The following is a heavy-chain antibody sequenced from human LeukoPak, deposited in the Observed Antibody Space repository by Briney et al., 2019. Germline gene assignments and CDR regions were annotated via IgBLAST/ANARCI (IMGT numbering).Heavy chain of an antibody. CDR3: ARHDYRITGTDF. V-gene: IGHV5-51*01. Sequence: GESLKISCKGSGYIFTSYLIGWVRQMPVKGLEWMGIIYPGDSDTRYSPSVQGQVTISADKSISTAYLQWSSLKASDTAMYYCARHDYRITGTDFWGQGTLVTVSS. D-gene: IGHD1-20*01. CDR2: IYPGDSDT. J-gene: IGHJ4*02. CDR1: GYIFTSYL.